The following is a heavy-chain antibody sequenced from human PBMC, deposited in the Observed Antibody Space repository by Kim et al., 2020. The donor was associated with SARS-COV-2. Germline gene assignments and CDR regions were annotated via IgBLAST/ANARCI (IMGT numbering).Heavy chain of an antibody. CDR1: GYTFTSYY. J-gene: IGHJ6*02. CDR2: INPSGGST. Sequence: ASVKVSCKASGYTFTSYYMHWVRQAPGQGLEWMGIINPSGGSTSYAQKFQGRVTMTRDTSTSTVYMELSSLRSEDTAVYYCAGGYCSSTSCYEPNPFYYYYYGMDVWGQGTTVTVSS. V-gene: IGHV1-46*01. D-gene: IGHD2-2*03. CDR3: AGGYCSSTSCYEPNPFYYYYYGMDV.